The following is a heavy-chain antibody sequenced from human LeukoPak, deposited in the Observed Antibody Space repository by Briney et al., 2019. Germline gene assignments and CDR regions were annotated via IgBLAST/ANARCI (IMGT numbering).Heavy chain of an antibody. CDR2: INSDGSST. CDR3: VRAIGLDFDF. Sequence: GGSLRLSCAASGFIFSGYWMHWVRHDPGKGLVWVSRINSDGSSTTYADSVKGRFTISRDNAKNTLYLQMNSLRAEDTAMYYCVRAIGLDFDFWGQGTLVTVSS. CDR1: GFIFSGYW. V-gene: IGHV3-74*01. D-gene: IGHD2/OR15-2a*01. J-gene: IGHJ4*02.